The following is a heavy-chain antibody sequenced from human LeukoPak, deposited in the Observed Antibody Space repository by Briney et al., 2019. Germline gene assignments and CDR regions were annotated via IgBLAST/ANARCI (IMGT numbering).Heavy chain of an antibody. J-gene: IGHJ4*02. Sequence: GGSLRLSCAASGFTFSSYAMHWVRQARGKGLEWVAVISYDGSNKYYADSVKGRFTISRDNSKNTLYLQMNSLRAEDTAVYYCARDPIHPMVVRFSFFDYWGQGTLVTVSS. CDR3: ARDPIHPMVVRFSFFDY. CDR2: ISYDGSNK. CDR1: GFTFSSYA. D-gene: IGHD3-10*01. V-gene: IGHV3-30-3*01.